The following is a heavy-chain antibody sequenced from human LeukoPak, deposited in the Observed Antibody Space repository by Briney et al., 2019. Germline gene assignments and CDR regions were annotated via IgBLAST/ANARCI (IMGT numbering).Heavy chain of an antibody. CDR3: AKDLSWNTADR. Sequence: PGGPLRLSCVGSGFTYTDYWMHWFRQAPGKGPVWVSRINPDGTIIDYADSVKGRFSISRDNAKNLLYLQMNGLRADATAVYYCAKDLSWNTADRWGQGILVTVSS. D-gene: IGHD5-18*01. CDR2: INPDGTII. V-gene: IGHV3-74*01. J-gene: IGHJ5*02. CDR1: GFTYTDYW.